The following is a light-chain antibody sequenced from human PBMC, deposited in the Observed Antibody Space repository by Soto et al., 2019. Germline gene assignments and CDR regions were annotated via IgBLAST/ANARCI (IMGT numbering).Light chain of an antibody. CDR2: GAS. V-gene: IGKV3-15*01. CDR1: QSVRRY. CDR3: QQYNSWPPIT. Sequence: EIVFTQSPATPSFSPGERTTLSCRASQSVRRYLAWYQQKPGQAPRLLIYGASTRATGIPARFSGSGSGTEFTLSISSLQSEDFAVYYCQQYNSWPPITFGQGTRLEIK. J-gene: IGKJ5*01.